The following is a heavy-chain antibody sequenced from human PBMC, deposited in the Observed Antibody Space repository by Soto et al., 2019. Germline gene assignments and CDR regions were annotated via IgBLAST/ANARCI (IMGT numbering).Heavy chain of an antibody. CDR2: INAGNGNT. J-gene: IGHJ4*02. CDR1: GYTFTSYA. V-gene: IGHV1-3*01. CDR3: ARVGTNYYGSGSYYDGDY. Sequence: ASVKVSCKASGYTFTSYAMHWVRQAPGQRLEWMGWINAGNGNTKYSQKFQGRVTITRDTSASTAYMELSSLRSEDTAVYYCARVGTNYYGSGSYYDGDYWGQGTLVTVSS. D-gene: IGHD3-10*01.